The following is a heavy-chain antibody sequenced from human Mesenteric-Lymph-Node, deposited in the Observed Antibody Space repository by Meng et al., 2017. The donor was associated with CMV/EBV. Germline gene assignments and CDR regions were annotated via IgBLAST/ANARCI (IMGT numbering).Heavy chain of an antibody. CDR2: ISSSSSYM. CDR3: ARTLRFLEWYYDS. Sequence: GGSLRLSCAASGFTFSSYSMNWVRQAPGKGLEWVSSISSSSSYMYYADSVKGRFTISRDNAKNSLYLQMNSLRAEDTAVYYCARTLRFLEWYYDSWGQGTLVTFSS. J-gene: IGHJ4*02. V-gene: IGHV3-21*01. CDR1: GFTFSSYS. D-gene: IGHD3-3*01.